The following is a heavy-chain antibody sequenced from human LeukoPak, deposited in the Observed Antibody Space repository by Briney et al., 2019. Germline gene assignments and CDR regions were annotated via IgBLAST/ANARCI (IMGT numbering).Heavy chain of an antibody. J-gene: IGHJ4*02. CDR1: GFTFSSYG. V-gene: IGHV3-23*01. CDR2: ISGSGGST. CDR3: ARALYYYDSSGYYY. Sequence: GGSLRLSCAASGFTFSSYGMSWVRQAPGKGLEWVSAISGSGGSTYYAESVKGRCTISRDNSKKTLFLQMNSLRAEGTAVYYCARALYYYDSSGYYYWGQGTLVTVSS. D-gene: IGHD3-22*01.